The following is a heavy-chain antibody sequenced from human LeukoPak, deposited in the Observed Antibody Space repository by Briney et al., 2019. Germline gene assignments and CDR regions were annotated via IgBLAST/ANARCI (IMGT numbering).Heavy chain of an antibody. J-gene: IGHJ3*02. CDR3: ARAVGATRADAFDI. D-gene: IGHD1-26*01. CDR1: GYTFTGYY. CDR2: INPNSGDT. Sequence: ASVKVSCKASGYTFTGYYMHWVRQAPGQGLEWMGWINPNSGDTNYAQIFQGRVTMTRDTSISTAYMELSSLRSDDTAVYYCARAVGATRADAFDIWGQGTMVTVSS. V-gene: IGHV1-2*02.